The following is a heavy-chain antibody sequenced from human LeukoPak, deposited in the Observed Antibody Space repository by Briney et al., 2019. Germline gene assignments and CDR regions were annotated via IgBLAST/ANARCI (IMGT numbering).Heavy chain of an antibody. J-gene: IGHJ6*02. CDR3: AKSYYYDSSGPPYYYYGMDV. CDR1: GFTFSSYA. V-gene: IGHV3-23*01. Sequence: GGSLRLSCAASGFTFSSYAMSWVRQAPGKGLEWVPAISGSGGSTYYADSVKGRFTISRDNSKNTLYLQMNSLRAEDTAVYYCAKSYYYDSSGPPYYYYGMDVWGQGTTVTVSS. D-gene: IGHD3-22*01. CDR2: ISGSGGST.